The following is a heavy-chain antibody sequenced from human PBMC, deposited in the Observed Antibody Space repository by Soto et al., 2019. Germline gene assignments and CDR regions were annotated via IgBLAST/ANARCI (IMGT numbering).Heavy chain of an antibody. V-gene: IGHV4-34*01. D-gene: IGHD4-17*01. J-gene: IGHJ4*02. CDR1: GGSFSGYY. Sequence: QVQLQQWGAGLLKPSETLSLTCAVYGGSFSGYYWSWIRQPPGKGLEWIGEINHSGSTNYNPSLKSRVTISVDTYKNQFSLKLSSVTAADTAVYYCARGDYGDYGGIDYWGQGTLVTVSS. CDR3: ARGDYGDYGGIDY. CDR2: INHSGST.